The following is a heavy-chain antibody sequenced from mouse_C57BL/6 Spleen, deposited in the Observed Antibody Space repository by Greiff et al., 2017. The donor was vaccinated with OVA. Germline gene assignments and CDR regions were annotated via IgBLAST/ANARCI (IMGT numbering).Heavy chain of an antibody. D-gene: IGHD2-4*01. V-gene: IGHV1-42*01. CDR3: AKFYYEYDGYWYFDV. CDR1: GYSFTGYY. J-gene: IGHJ1*03. Sequence: VQLKESGPELVKPGASVKISCKASGYSFTGYYMNWVKQSPEKSLEWIGEINPSTGGTTYNQKFKAKATLTVDKSSSTAYMQLKRLTSEDSAVYYCAKFYYEYDGYWYFDVWSTGTTVTVSS. CDR2: INPSTGGT.